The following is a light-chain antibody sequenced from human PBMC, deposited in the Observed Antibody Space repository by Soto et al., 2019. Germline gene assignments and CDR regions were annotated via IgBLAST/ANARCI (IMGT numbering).Light chain of an antibody. J-gene: IGKJ5*01. CDR3: QQYTNWHPST. Sequence: FPGALSFFRWEIAVLSCSASRSVTNNYLAWHQQKPGQAPRLLIYGASTRATGIAARFSGSGSGTEFTLTISSLVSEDFAIYYCQQYTNWHPSTFGQGTQREIK. V-gene: IGKV3-15*01. CDR2: GAS. CDR1: RSVTNN.